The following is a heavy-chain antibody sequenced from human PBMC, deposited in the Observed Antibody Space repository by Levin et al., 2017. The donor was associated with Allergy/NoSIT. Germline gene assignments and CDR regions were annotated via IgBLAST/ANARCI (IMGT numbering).Heavy chain of an antibody. D-gene: IGHD2-21*01. CDR3: ARVTPGGDRGYYYYGMDV. J-gene: IGHJ6*02. Sequence: GESLKISCAVSGFTFSTYWIHWVRQVPGKGLECISRIDSDGSGTNYADSVKGRFTVSRDNAKNMLYLQMNSLRADDTAVYYCARVTPGGDRGYYYYGMDVWGQGTTVTVS. CDR2: IDSDGSGT. V-gene: IGHV3-74*01. CDR1: GFTFSTYW.